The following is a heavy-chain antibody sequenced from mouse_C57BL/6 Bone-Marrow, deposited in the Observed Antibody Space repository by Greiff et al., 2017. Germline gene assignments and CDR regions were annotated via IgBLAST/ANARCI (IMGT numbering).Heavy chain of an antibody. D-gene: IGHD1-1*01. Sequence: QVQLQQPGAELVRPGTSVKLSCKASGYTFTSYWMHWVKQRPGQGLEWIGVIDPSDSYTNYNQKFKGKATLTVDTSSSTAYMQLSSLTSEDSAVYYCARNYCGSSYNFDYWGQGTTLTVSS. V-gene: IGHV1-59*01. CDR1: GYTFTSYW. CDR2: IDPSDSYT. CDR3: ARNYCGSSYNFDY. J-gene: IGHJ2*01.